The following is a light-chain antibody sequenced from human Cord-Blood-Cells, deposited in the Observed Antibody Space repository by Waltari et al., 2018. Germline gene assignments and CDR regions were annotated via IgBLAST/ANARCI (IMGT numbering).Light chain of an antibody. V-gene: IGLV1-47*01. CDR2: RNN. CDR3: AAWDDSLSGYV. Sequence: QSVLTQPPSASGTPGQRVTISCSGSSSNIGSNYVYWYQQLPGTAPKLLIYRNNQRPSGVPDRFFGPKVGPFASLAISGLRSEDEADYYCAAWDDSLSGYVFGTGTKVTVL. J-gene: IGLJ1*01. CDR1: SSNIGSNY.